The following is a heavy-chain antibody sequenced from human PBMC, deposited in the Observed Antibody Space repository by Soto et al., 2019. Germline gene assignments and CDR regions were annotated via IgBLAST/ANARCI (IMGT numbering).Heavy chain of an antibody. D-gene: IGHD3-22*01. V-gene: IGHV1-69*05. CDR3: ARGVYDSSGYYHREADY. J-gene: IGHJ4*02. Sequence: SVKVSCKASGGTFSSYAISWVRQAPGQGLEWMGGIIPIFGTANYAQKLQGRVTMTTDTSTSTAYMELRSLRSDDTAVYYCARGVYDSSGYYHREADYWGQGTLVTVSS. CDR2: IIPIFGTA. CDR1: GGTFSSYA.